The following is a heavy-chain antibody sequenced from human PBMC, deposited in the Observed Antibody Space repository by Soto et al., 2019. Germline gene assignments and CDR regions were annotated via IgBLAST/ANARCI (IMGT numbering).Heavy chain of an antibody. V-gene: IGHV3-30-3*01. J-gene: IGHJ6*02. CDR1: GFTFSSYA. Sequence: GGSLRLSCAASGFTFSSYAMHWVRQAPGKGLEWVAVISYDGSNKYYADSVKGRFTISRDNSKNTLYLQMNSLRAEDTAVYYCAIAAYSSGWYPSHYYYGMDVWGQGTTVTVSS. CDR3: AIAAYSSGWYPSHYYYGMDV. CDR2: ISYDGSNK. D-gene: IGHD6-19*01.